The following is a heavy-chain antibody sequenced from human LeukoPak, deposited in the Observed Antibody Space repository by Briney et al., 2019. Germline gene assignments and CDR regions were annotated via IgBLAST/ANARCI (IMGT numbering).Heavy chain of an antibody. D-gene: IGHD3-3*01. CDR1: GGTFSSYA. Sequence: GASVKVSCKASGGTFSSYAISWVRQAPGQGLEWMGGIIPIFGTANYAQKFQGRVTITTDESTSTAYMELSSLRSEDTAVYYCARGSTYYDFWSRYYAYYYYYYMDVWGKGTTVTVSS. J-gene: IGHJ6*03. V-gene: IGHV1-69*05. CDR3: ARGSTYYDFWSRYYAYYYYYYMDV. CDR2: IIPIFGTA.